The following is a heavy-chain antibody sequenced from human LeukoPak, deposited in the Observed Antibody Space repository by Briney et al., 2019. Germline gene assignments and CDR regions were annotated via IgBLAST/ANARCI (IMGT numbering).Heavy chain of an antibody. Sequence: GGSLRLSCAASGFTFSSYGMHWVRQAPGKGLEWVAVIWYDGSNKYYADSVKGRFTISRDNSKNTLYLQMNSLRAEDTAVYYCAKDLSQWLGGDWFDPWGQGTLVTVSS. V-gene: IGHV3-33*06. D-gene: IGHD6-19*01. CDR1: GFTFSSYG. J-gene: IGHJ5*02. CDR3: AKDLSQWLGGDWFDP. CDR2: IWYDGSNK.